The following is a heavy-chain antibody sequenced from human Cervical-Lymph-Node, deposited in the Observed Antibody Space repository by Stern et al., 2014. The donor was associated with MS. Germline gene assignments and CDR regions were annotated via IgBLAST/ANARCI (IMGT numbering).Heavy chain of an antibody. Sequence: EVQLVESGAEVTKPGESLKISCTGSGYTFTGYYIAWVRQIPGKGLEWIGIIHLGDSSVRFSPSFPGQVPLSADKSIHIAFLLRSSWKASDTAIYYGARRSNYASGLDYWGQGTLVTVSS. CDR2: IHLGDSSV. CDR3: ARRSNYASGLDY. CDR1: GYTFTGYY. D-gene: IGHD3-16*01. J-gene: IGHJ4*02. V-gene: IGHV5-51*01.